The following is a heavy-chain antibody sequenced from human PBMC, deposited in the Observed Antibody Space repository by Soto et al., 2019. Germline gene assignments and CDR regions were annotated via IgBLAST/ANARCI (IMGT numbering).Heavy chain of an antibody. V-gene: IGHV4-61*01. D-gene: IGHD2-8*01. CDR1: GGSVSSGSYY. Sequence: QVQLQESGPGLVKPSETLSLTCTVSGGSVSSGSYYWSWIRQPPGKGLEWIGYIYYSGSTNYNPSLKSRVTISVDTSKNQFSLKPSSVTAADTAVYYCARVSFQGYCTNGVCYGLSSQNNWFDPWGQGTLVTVSS. CDR3: ARVSFQGYCTNGVCYGLSSQNNWFDP. CDR2: IYYSGST. J-gene: IGHJ5*02.